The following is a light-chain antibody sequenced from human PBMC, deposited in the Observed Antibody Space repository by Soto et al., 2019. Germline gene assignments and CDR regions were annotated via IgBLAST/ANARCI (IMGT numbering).Light chain of an antibody. Sequence: EIVLTQSPGTLSLSPGERATLSCRASQSVSSSYLAWYQQKPGQAPRLLIYGASSRATGIQDRFSGSGSGTDFTLTISRLEPEDLAVYYCQQYGSSPRTFGRGTKVDIK. CDR1: QSVSSSY. V-gene: IGKV3-20*01. CDR3: QQYGSSPRT. J-gene: IGKJ1*01. CDR2: GAS.